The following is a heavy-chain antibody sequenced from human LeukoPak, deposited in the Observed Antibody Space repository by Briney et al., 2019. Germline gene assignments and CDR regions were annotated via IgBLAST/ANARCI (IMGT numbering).Heavy chain of an antibody. V-gene: IGHV4-59*12. J-gene: IGHJ4*02. CDR2: IYYSGST. Sequence: SETLSLTCTVSGGSISSYYWSWIRQPPGKGLEWIGYIYYSGSTNYNPSLKSRVTISVDTSKNQFSLKLSSVTAADTAVYYCARVGRIETIDYWGQGTLVTVSP. D-gene: IGHD3-10*01. CDR3: ARVGRIETIDY. CDR1: GGSISSYY.